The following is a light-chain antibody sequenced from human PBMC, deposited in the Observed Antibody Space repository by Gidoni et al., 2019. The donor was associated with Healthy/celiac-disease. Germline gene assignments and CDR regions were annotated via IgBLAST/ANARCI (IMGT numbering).Light chain of an antibody. CDR3: QQYYGNPIT. CDR2: WAS. Sequence: DIVLTQSPDSLAVSLGESATINCKSSQSILYSSNNNNYLAWYQQKPGQPPKLLIYWASTRESGVPDRFSGSGSGTDFTLTISSLQAEDVAVYYCQQYYGNPITFGQGTRLEIK. J-gene: IGKJ5*01. V-gene: IGKV4-1*01. CDR1: QSILYSSNNNNY.